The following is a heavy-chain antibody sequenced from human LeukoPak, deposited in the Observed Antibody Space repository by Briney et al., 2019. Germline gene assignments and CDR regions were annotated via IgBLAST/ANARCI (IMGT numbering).Heavy chain of an antibody. V-gene: IGHV3-21*01. J-gene: IGHJ4*02. CDR2: ISSSSSYI. D-gene: IGHD4-17*01. Sequence: GGSLRLSCAASGFTFSSYSMNWVRQAPGKGLEWVSSISSSSSYIYYADSVKGRFTISRDNAKNSLYLQMNSLRAEDTAVCYCARVTSGSYGDYPLDYWGQGTLVTVSS. CDR3: ARVTSGSYGDYPLDY. CDR1: GFTFSSYS.